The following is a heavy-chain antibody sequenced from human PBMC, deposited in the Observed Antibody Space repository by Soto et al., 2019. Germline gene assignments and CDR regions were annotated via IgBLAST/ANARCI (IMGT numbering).Heavy chain of an antibody. J-gene: IGHJ4*02. CDR1: GGSFSGYY. CDR3: ARGLGSTRVGGVIIGNYFDY. D-gene: IGHD3-3*01. V-gene: IGHV4-34*01. CDR2: INHSGSI. Sequence: PSETLSLTCAVYGGSFSGYYWSWIRQPPGKGLEWIGEINHSGSINYNPSLKSRVTISVDTSKNQFSLKLSSVTAADTAVYYCARGLGSTRVGGVIIGNYFDYWVQGTLVTVSS.